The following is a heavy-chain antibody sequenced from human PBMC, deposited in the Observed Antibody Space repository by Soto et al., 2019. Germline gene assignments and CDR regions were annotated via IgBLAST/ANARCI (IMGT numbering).Heavy chain of an antibody. Sequence: QVQLQESGPGLVKPSETLSLTCNVSGDSMSKYYWSWVRQPAGKGLEWIGRIWTSGSTNYNPSLKSRVTMSIDTSNKHFSLDLKSVTAADTAVYYCARTVGGAYYFDFWGQGVLVTVSS. V-gene: IGHV4-4*07. D-gene: IGHD3-16*01. CDR3: ARTVGGAYYFDF. CDR1: GDSMSKYY. J-gene: IGHJ4*02. CDR2: IWTSGST.